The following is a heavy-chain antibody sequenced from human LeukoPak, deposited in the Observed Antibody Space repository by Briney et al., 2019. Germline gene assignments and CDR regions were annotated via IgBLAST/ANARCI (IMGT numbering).Heavy chain of an antibody. Sequence: PSETLSLTCTVSGGSISSGDHYWSWIRQPPGKGLEDIGYIYYSGSTYYPPSLQSRVSVSVDTSKNQFSLKLSSVAAADTAVYYCAREWIAADDNWFDPWGQGTLVTVSS. D-gene: IGHD6-13*01. CDR2: IYYSGST. V-gene: IGHV4-30-4*01. J-gene: IGHJ5*02. CDR3: AREWIAADDNWFDP. CDR1: GGSISSGDHY.